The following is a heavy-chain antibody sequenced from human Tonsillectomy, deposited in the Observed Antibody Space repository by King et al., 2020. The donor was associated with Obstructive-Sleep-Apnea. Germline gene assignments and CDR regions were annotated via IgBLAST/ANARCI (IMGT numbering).Heavy chain of an antibody. J-gene: IGHJ6*02. V-gene: IGHV4-31*03. Sequence: QLQESGPGLVKPSQTLSLTCTVSGGSISSGGYYWTWIRQHPGKGLEWIGYIYYSGSTYYNPSLKSRVTISVDTSKNQFSLKLSSVTAADTAVYYCARVVGSSGWPETYYYYGMDVWGQGTTVTVSS. CDR2: IYYSGST. D-gene: IGHD6-19*01. CDR3: ARVVGSSGWPETYYYYGMDV. CDR1: GGSISSGGYY.